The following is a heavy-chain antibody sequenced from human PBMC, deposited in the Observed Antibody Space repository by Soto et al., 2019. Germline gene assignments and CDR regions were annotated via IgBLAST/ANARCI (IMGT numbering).Heavy chain of an antibody. CDR3: ARANWVGSVGMDV. CDR2: IYYTGST. Sequence: QVQLQESGPGLVKPSETLSLTCSVSGDSISSYYWNWIRQSPEKGLEWIGYIYYTGSTNYNPSLQSRVTMSIDASKNQFSLMLSSVTAADTAVYYCARANWVGSVGMDVWGHGTTVTVSS. D-gene: IGHD1-26*01. V-gene: IGHV4-59*01. CDR1: GDSISSYY. J-gene: IGHJ6*02.